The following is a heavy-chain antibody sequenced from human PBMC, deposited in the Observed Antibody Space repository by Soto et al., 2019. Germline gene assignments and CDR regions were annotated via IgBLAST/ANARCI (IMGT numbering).Heavy chain of an antibody. CDR3: AKDSGWLPYGMDV. D-gene: IGHD5-12*01. CDR1: GFTFSSYA. V-gene: IGHV3-23*01. CDR2: ISGSGGST. J-gene: IGHJ6*02. Sequence: PGGSLRLSCAASGFTFSSYAMSWVRQAPGKGLEWVSAISGSGGSTYYADSVKGRFTISRDNPKNTLYLQMNSLRAEDTAVYYCAKDSGWLPYGMDVWGQGTTVTVSS.